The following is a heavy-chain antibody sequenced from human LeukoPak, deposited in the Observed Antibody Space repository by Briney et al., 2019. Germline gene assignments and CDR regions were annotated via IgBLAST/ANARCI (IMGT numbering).Heavy chain of an antibody. CDR1: GGSFSGYY. CDR3: ARGFTGYSSGWRLPTAFDY. Sequence: SETLFLTCAVYGGSFSGYYWSWIRQPPGKGLEWIGGINHSGSTNYNPSLKSRVTISVDTSKNQFSLKLSSVTAADTAVYYCARGFTGYSSGWRLPTAFDYWGQGTLVTVSS. J-gene: IGHJ4*02. CDR2: INHSGST. V-gene: IGHV4-34*01. D-gene: IGHD6-19*01.